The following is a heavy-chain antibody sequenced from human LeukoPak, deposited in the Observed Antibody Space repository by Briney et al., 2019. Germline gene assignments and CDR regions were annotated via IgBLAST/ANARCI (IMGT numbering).Heavy chain of an antibody. J-gene: IGHJ4*02. CDR1: SVSFSGYY. V-gene: IGHV4-34*01. Sequence: PSENLSLTCVVYSVSFSGYYWGWIRQPPGKGLEWIGEIDRSGSTTYNPSLKSRVNVLLDTSKNQFSLRLSSVTAADTAVYYCARGYGSGSYYVYWGQGTLVAVSS. CDR3: ARGYGSGSYYVY. CDR2: IDRSGST. D-gene: IGHD3-10*01.